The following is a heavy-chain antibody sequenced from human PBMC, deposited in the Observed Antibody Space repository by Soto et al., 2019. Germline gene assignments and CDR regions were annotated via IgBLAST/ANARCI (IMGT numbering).Heavy chain of an antibody. D-gene: IGHD2-2*01. J-gene: IGHJ5*02. CDR1: GDAIYIGGYY. CDR2: IHHTGKT. V-gene: IGHV4-31*03. Sequence: SETLSLTCTVSGDAIYIGGYYWTWIRQHPGKGLEWIGYIHHTGKTYYNPSLESRVTMSVDTSKNQFSLKLASVTAAHTAVYYCASDGSSTANWIDPWGQGTLVTVSS. CDR3: ASDGSSTANWIDP.